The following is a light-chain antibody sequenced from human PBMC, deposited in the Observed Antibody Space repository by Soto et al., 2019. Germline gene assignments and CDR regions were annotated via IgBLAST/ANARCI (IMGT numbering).Light chain of an antibody. CDR2: SDN. CDR3: ATWDDSLKGVV. V-gene: IGLV1-44*01. J-gene: IGLJ2*01. Sequence: QLVLTQPPSASATPGQRVTISCSGSSSDIGSNPVHWYQQVPGTAPKVLMYSDNQRPSGVPDRFAGSKSGTSASLAISGLQSEDEADYYCATWDDSLKGVVFGGGTKVTVL. CDR1: SSDIGSNP.